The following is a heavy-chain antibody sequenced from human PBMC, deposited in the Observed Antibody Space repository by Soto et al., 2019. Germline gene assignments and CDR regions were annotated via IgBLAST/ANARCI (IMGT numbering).Heavy chain of an antibody. D-gene: IGHD3-10*01. CDR2: ISSSSSTI. CDR3: ARGLPYYYGSGSYYYYYGMDV. V-gene: IGHV3-48*02. J-gene: IGHJ6*02. Sequence: GGSLRLSCAASGFTFSSYSMNWVRQAPGKGLEWVSYISSSSSTIYYADSVKGRFTISRDNAKNSLYLQMNSLRDEDTAVYYCARGLPYYYGSGSYYYYYGMDVWGQGTTVTVSS. CDR1: GFTFSSYS.